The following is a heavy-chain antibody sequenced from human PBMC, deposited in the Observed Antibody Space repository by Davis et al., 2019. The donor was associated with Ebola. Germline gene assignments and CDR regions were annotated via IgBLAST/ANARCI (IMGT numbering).Heavy chain of an antibody. CDR1: GFIVSNYG. Sequence: GESLKISCTTSGFIVSNYGMTWVRQAPGKGLEWVSVISGIGVTTNYADSVQGRFTISRDNSKATMYLQMNSLRGEDTAVYFCAKEENGGLFENWGQGTLVIVSS. D-gene: IGHD7-27*01. V-gene: IGHV3-23*01. J-gene: IGHJ4*02. CDR2: ISGIGVTT. CDR3: AKEENGGLFEN.